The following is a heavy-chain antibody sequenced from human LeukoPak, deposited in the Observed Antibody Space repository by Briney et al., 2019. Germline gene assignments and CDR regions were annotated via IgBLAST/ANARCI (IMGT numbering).Heavy chain of an antibody. CDR3: ARAHRETVAGTV. V-gene: IGHV4-59*01. D-gene: IGHD6-19*01. J-gene: IGHJ4*02. CDR2: IYYSGST. Sequence: PSEILSLTCTVSGGSISSYYWSWIRQPPGKGLEWIGYIYYSGSTNYNPSLKSRVTIPVDTSKNQFSLKLSSVTAADTAVYYCARAHRETVAGTVWGQGTLVTVSS. CDR1: GGSISSYY.